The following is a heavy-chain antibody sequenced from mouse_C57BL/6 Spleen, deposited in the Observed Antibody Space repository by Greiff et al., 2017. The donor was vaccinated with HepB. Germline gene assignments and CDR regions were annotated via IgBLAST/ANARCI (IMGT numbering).Heavy chain of an antibody. V-gene: IGHV14-1*01. CDR1: GFNIKDYY. J-gene: IGHJ3*01. D-gene: IGHD2-5*01. CDR2: IDPEDGDT. CDR3: THSNYRAWFAY. Sequence: EVQLQQSGAELVRPGASVKLSCTASGFNIKDYYMHWVKQRPEQGLEWIGRIDPEDGDTEYAPKFQGKATMTADTSSNTAYLQLSSLTSEDTAVYYCTHSNYRAWFAYWGQGTLVTVSA.